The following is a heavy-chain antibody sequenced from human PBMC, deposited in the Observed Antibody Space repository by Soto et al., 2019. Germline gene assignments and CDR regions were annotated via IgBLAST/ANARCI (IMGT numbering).Heavy chain of an antibody. J-gene: IGHJ6*02. CDR3: AHIKGVIRGVAYDHNGMDV. CDR1: GFSLTTRGVG. CDR2: IYWDNDK. Sequence: QITLKESGPTLVRPTQTLTLTCSFSGFSLTTRGVGVSWIRQPPGKALEWLALIYWDNDKRYSPSLKDRLTITQDTSKNQVVLTMTNVDPVDTATYSCAHIKGVIRGVAYDHNGMDVWGPGTTVTVSS. V-gene: IGHV2-5*02. D-gene: IGHD3-10*01.